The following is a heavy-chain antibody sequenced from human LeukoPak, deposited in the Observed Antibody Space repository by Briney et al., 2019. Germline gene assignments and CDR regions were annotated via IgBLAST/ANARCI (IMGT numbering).Heavy chain of an antibody. D-gene: IGHD3-10*01. V-gene: IGHV4-39*02. J-gene: IGHJ4*02. Sequence: PSETLSLTCTVSGGSISSNNYCWGWIRQPPGRGLEWIGTIYYSGSTYYNPSLKSRLTISVDTSKNQFSLKLSSVTAADTAVYYCARDVKYYGSGSYWDSWGQGTLVTVSS. CDR2: IYYSGST. CDR1: GGSISSNNYC. CDR3: ARDVKYYGSGSYWDS.